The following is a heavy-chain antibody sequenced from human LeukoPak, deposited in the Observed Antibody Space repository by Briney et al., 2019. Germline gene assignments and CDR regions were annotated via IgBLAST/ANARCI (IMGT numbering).Heavy chain of an antibody. CDR3: AGIVGATYDY. V-gene: IGHV1-69*04. CDR2: IIPILGIA. D-gene: IGHD1-26*01. J-gene: IGHJ4*02. Sequence: ASAKVSCKASGGTFSSYAISWVRQAPRQGLEWMGRIIPILGIANYAQKFQGRVTITADKSTSTAYMELSSLRSEDTAVYYCAGIVGATYDYWGQGTLVTVSS. CDR1: GGTFSSYA.